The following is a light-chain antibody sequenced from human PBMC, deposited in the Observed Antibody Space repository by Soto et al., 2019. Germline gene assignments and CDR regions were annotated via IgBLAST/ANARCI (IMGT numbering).Light chain of an antibody. CDR1: QSVSSN. Sequence: EIVMTQSPATLSVSPGERATLSCRASQSVSSNLAWYQQKPGQAPMLLIYGASTRATGIPARFSGSGSGTEFTLTISSLQSEEFAVYYCQQYNNWPNTFGQGTKLEIK. CDR2: GAS. J-gene: IGKJ2*01. V-gene: IGKV3-15*01. CDR3: QQYNNWPNT.